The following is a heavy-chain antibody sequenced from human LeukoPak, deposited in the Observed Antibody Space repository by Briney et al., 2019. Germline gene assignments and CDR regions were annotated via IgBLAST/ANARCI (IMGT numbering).Heavy chain of an antibody. CDR3: ARGKIRHSDY. CDR1: GYSISSGYY. V-gene: IGHV4-38-2*02. D-gene: IGHD3-3*02. CDR2: IYHSGST. Sequence: SETLSLTCTVSGYSISSGYYWGWIRPPPGKGLEWIGSIYHSGSTYYNPSLKSRVTISVDTSKNQFSLKLSSVTAADTAVYYCARGKIRHSDYWGQGTLVTISS. J-gene: IGHJ4*02.